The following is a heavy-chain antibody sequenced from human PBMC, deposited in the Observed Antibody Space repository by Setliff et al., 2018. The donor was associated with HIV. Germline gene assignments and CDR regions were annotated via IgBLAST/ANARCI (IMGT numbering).Heavy chain of an antibody. J-gene: IGHJ3*01. CDR3: ARIRAGAPLNAFDV. D-gene: IGHD3-10*01. CDR2: ISGYSDNT. Sequence: ASVKVSCKASGYTFSNFAIGWLRQAPGQGLEWMGWISGYSDNTYYAQSLQGRVTMTTDTTSSTSYMELRSLRSDDTAMYYCARIRAGAPLNAFDVWGQGTMVTVSS. V-gene: IGHV1-18*01. CDR1: GYTFSNFA.